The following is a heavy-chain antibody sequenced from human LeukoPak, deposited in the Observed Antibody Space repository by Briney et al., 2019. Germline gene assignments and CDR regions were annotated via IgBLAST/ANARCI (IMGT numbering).Heavy chain of an antibody. CDR2: IKQDGSEK. D-gene: IGHD3-22*01. V-gene: IGHV3-7*01. J-gene: IGHJ6*03. Sequence: GGSLRLSCTASGFTFGDYAMSWVRQAPGKGLEWVANIKQDGSEKYYVDSVKGRFTISRDNAKNSLYLQMNSLRAEDTAVYYCARGDYDSSGYYPHVLYYYMDVWGKGTTVTVSS. CDR3: ARGDYDSSGYYPHVLYYYMDV. CDR1: GFTFGDYA.